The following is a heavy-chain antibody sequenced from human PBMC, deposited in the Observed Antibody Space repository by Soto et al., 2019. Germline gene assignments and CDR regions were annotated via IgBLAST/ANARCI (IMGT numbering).Heavy chain of an antibody. J-gene: IGHJ4*02. V-gene: IGHV4-59*01. CDR2: IYYSGST. CDR1: GGSISSYY. Sequence: SETLSLTCTVSGGSISSYYWSWIRQPPGKGLEWIGYIYYSGSTNYNPSLKSRVTISVDTSKNQFSLKLSSGTAADPAVYYCARDIRVNDYGDYPRDYWGQGTLVTV. CDR3: ARDIRVNDYGDYPRDY. D-gene: IGHD4-17*01.